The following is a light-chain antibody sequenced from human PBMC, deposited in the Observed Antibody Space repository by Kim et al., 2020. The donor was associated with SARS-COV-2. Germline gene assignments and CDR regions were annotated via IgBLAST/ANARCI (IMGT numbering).Light chain of an antibody. CDR1: QPVTSNY. J-gene: IGKJ2*01. CDR2: GAS. CDR3: QQYGSAPFT. V-gene: IGKV3-20*01. Sequence: PGAGATLTCRASQPVTSNYLAWYQQKPGQAPRLLISGASRRATGIPDRFSGSGSGTDFTLTISRLEPEDFAVYFCQQYGSAPFTFGQGTKLEI.